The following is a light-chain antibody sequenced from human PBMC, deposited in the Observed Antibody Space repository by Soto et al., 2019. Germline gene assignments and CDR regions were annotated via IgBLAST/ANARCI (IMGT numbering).Light chain of an antibody. CDR3: SSYTTSNTRQIV. V-gene: IGLV2-14*03. Sequence: QSVLTQPASVSGSPGQSITISCTGTSSDVGGSNYVSWYQHHPGKAPKLMIFDVSNRPSGVSNRFSGSKSGNTASLTISGLQPEDEADYYCSSYTTSNTRQIVFGTGTKLTVL. J-gene: IGLJ1*01. CDR2: DVS. CDR1: SSDVGGSNY.